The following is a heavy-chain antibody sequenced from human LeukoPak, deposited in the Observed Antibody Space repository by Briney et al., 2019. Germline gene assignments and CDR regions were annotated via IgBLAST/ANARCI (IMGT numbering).Heavy chain of an antibody. CDR1: GGSLSNYY. V-gene: IGHV4-34*01. D-gene: IGHD3-10*01. J-gene: IGHJ5*02. CDR3: ARGPASGSNFAWFDP. CDR2: INHSGST. Sequence: PSETLSLTCAVYGGSLSNYYWSWIRQPPGKGLEWIGEINHSGSTKYNPSLKSRVTISVDMSKNQFSLGLSSVTAADTAVYYCARGPASGSNFAWFDPWGQGTLVTVSS.